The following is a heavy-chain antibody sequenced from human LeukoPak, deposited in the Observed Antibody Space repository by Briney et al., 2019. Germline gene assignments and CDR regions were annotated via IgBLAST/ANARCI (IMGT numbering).Heavy chain of an antibody. D-gene: IGHD6-13*01. Sequence: GASVKVSCKSSGYTFTGYYMHWVRQAPGQGLEWMGWINPNSGGTNYAQKFQGRVTMTRDTSISTAYMELSRLRSDDTAVYYCARGRGIAASRWFDAWGQGTLVTVSS. CDR2: INPNSGGT. CDR1: GYTFTGYY. J-gene: IGHJ5*02. CDR3: ARGRGIAASRWFDA. V-gene: IGHV1-2*02.